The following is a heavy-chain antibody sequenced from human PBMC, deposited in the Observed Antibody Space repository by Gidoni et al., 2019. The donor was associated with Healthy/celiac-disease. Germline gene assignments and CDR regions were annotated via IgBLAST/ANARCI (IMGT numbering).Heavy chain of an antibody. Sequence: EVQLMESGGGLVKPVGSLRLSCAASGFTFSSSSMNWVRQAPGKGLEWVSSISSSSSYIYYADSVKGRFTISRDNAKNSLYLQMNSLRAEDTAVYYCAREQITMVRGVMYYWGQGTLVTVSS. D-gene: IGHD3-10*01. V-gene: IGHV3-21*01. J-gene: IGHJ4*02. CDR2: ISSSSSYI. CDR1: GFTFSSSS. CDR3: AREQITMVRGVMYY.